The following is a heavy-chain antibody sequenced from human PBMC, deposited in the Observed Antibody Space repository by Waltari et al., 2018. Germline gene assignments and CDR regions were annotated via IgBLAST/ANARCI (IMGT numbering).Heavy chain of an antibody. J-gene: IGHJ6*04. CDR3: ARDPSGYADV. Sequence: EVQLVESGGGLVQPGGSLRLSCAASGFTLSSYSMNWVRQAPGKGLEWVSYLSSSGSVTYHADSVKGRFTISRDNAKNSLYLQMYSLRVEDTAVYYCARDPSGYADVWGKGTTVTVSS. D-gene: IGHD5-12*01. V-gene: IGHV3-48*01. CDR1: GFTLSSYS. CDR2: LSSSGSVT.